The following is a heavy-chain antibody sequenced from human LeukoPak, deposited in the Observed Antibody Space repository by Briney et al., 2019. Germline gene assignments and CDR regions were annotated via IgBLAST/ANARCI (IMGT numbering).Heavy chain of an antibody. D-gene: IGHD1-26*01. Sequence: GGSLRLSCAASGFTFSSYGMRWVRQAPGEGLEYVSAISSNGGSTYYANSVKGRFTISRDNSKNTLYLQMGSLRAEDMAVYYCARAGIVGATAYFDYWGQGTLVTVSS. J-gene: IGHJ4*02. CDR1: GFTFSSYG. CDR3: ARAGIVGATAYFDY. CDR2: ISSNGGST. V-gene: IGHV3-64*01.